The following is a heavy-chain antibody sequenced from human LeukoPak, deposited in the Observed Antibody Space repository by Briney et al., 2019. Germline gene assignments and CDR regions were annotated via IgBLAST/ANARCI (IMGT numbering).Heavy chain of an antibody. D-gene: IGHD5-18*01. V-gene: IGHV3-7*01. CDR3: ARHLSGVTGYTYGRGIDY. J-gene: IGHJ4*02. Sequence: GGTLRLSCAASGFTFSSYWMSWVRQAPGKGLEWVANIKKDGSEKYSVDSVKGRFTISRDNAKTSLYLQMNTLRAEDTAVYYCARHLSGVTGYTYGRGIDYWGQGTLVTVSS. CDR1: GFTFSSYW. CDR2: IKKDGSEK.